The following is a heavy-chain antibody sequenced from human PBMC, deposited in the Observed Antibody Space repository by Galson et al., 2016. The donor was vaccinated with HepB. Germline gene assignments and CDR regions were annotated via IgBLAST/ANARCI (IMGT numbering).Heavy chain of an antibody. CDR2: IYPGDSDT. V-gene: IGHV5-51*01. D-gene: IGHD6-13*01. CDR1: GYSFSSYW. J-gene: IGHJ5*02. Sequence: QSGAEVKKPGESLKISCKGSGYSFSSYWIAWVRQMPGKGLEWMGIIYPGDSDTRYSPSFQGQVTISADKSINTAYLQWSGLKASDTAMYYCARRASGQQLGFDPWGQGTLVTVSS. CDR3: ARRASGQQLGFDP.